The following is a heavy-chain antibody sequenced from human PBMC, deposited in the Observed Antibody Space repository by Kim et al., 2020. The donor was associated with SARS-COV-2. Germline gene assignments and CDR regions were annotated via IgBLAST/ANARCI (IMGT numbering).Heavy chain of an antibody. CDR3: ARSKTAWGPDY. Sequence: SETLSLTCAVYGGSFSGYYWSWIRQPPGKGLEWIGEINHSGSTNYNPSLKSRVTISVDTSKNQFSLRLSSVTAADTAVYYCARSKTAWGPDYWGQGTLVTVSS. J-gene: IGHJ4*02. V-gene: IGHV4-34*01. CDR1: GGSFSGYY. CDR2: INHSGST. D-gene: IGHD2-21*02.